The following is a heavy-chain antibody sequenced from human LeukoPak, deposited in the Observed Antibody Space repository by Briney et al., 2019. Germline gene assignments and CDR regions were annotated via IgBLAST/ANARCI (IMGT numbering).Heavy chain of an antibody. D-gene: IGHD3-22*01. CDR3: ARDSSGYDTLDY. J-gene: IGHJ4*02. CDR2: IHYSGSN. Sequence: PSETLSLTCTVSGGSISSGDYYWSWIRQPPGRGLEWLGYIHYSGSNYYNPSLMSRVTMSVDTSKNQFSLKLSSVTAADTAVYYCARDSSGYDTLDYWGQGTLVTASS. CDR1: GGSISSGDYY. V-gene: IGHV4-30-4*01.